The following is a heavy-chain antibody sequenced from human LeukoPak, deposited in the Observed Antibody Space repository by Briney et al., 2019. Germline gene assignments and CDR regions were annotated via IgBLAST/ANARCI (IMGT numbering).Heavy chain of an antibody. CDR1: GGSISSSSYY. J-gene: IGHJ6*03. V-gene: IGHV4-39*01. CDR2: IYYSGST. CDR3: ARNYGPHYDFWSGTYYYYMDV. Sequence: SETLSLTCTVSGGSISSSSYYWGWIRQPPGKGLEWIGSIYYSGSTYYNPSLKSRVTISVDASKNQFSLKLSSVTAADTAVYYCARNYGPHYDFWSGTYYYYMDVWGKGTTVTVSS. D-gene: IGHD3-3*01.